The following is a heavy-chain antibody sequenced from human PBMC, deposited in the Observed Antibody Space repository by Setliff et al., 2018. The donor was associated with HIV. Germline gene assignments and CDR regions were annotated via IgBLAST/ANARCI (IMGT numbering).Heavy chain of an antibody. Sequence: GGSLRLSCAASGSIFSNLWMTWVRQAPGEGLEWVGRIKSKVSGGTADYGAPVKGRFSISRDDSKKTVYLQMNSLETEDTAVYYCARDPYDSLTIYYGAFDIWGQGTMVTVSS. J-gene: IGHJ3*02. D-gene: IGHD3-9*01. CDR2: IKSKVSGGTA. CDR3: ARDPYDSLTIYYGAFDI. V-gene: IGHV3-15*01. CDR1: GSIFSNLW.